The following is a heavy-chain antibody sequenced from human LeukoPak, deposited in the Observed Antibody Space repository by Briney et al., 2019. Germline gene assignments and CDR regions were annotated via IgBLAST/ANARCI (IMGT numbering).Heavy chain of an antibody. Sequence: KPSETLSLTCTVSGVSISTYHWTWIRQPAGKGLEWIGRISGSGSTIYNPSLKSRVTMSLDMSNNHFSLKMSSVTAADTAVYYCARDRGSDGSDQLDPWGQGILVIVSS. CDR1: GVSISTYH. J-gene: IGHJ5*02. CDR3: ARDRGSDGSDQLDP. V-gene: IGHV4-4*07. D-gene: IGHD3-10*01. CDR2: ISGSGST.